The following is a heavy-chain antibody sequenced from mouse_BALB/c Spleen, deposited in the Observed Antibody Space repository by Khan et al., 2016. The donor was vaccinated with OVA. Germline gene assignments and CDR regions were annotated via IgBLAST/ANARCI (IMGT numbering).Heavy chain of an antibody. V-gene: IGHV2-6-7*01. D-gene: IGHD4-1*01. CDR2: IWGEGST. CDR3: ARERGLGRAMDD. J-gene: IGHJ4*01. Sequence: VQLQESGPGLVAPSQSLSITCTVSGFSLTGYGVNWVRQPPGKGLEWMGMIWGEGSTDYNSALKSRLSISKDNSKSQGFLKMNSLQTDDTARYYWARERGLGRAMDDWGQETSVTVA. CDR1: GFSLTGYG.